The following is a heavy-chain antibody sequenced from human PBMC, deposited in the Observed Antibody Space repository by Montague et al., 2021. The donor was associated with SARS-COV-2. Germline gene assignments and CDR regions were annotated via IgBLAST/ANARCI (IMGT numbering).Heavy chain of an antibody. J-gene: IGHJ4*02. CDR1: GDSVSSNSVT. CDR2: TYYRSKWYN. V-gene: IGHV6-1*01. Sequence: CAISGDSVSSNSVTWNWVRQSPSRGLKWLGRTYYRSKWYNDYAPSVRGRLTVNPDASKNEFSLELNYVTPEDTAVYYCVRYSGWFYFDFWGQGTLVTVSS. CDR3: VRYSGWFYFDF. D-gene: IGHD6-19*01.